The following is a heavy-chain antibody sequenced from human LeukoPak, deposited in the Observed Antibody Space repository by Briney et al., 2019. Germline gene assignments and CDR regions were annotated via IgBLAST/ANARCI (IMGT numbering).Heavy chain of an antibody. Sequence: PSETLSLTCTVSGGSISSSSYYWGWIRQPPGKGLEWIGSIYYSGSTYYNPSLKSRVTISVDTSKNQFSLKLSSVTAADTAVYYCALPTLASWGFDYWGQGTLVTVSS. J-gene: IGHJ4*02. V-gene: IGHV4-39*07. CDR2: IYYSGST. D-gene: IGHD2-2*01. CDR3: ALPTLASWGFDY. CDR1: GGSISSSSYY.